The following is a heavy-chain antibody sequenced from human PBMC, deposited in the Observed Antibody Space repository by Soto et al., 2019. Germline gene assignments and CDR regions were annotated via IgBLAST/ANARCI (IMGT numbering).Heavy chain of an antibody. CDR3: ARDSWGSSGNWFDP. J-gene: IGHJ5*02. CDR2: INAGNGNT. Sequence: GASVKVSCKASGYTFTSYAMHWVRQAPGQRLEWMGWINAGNGNTKYSQKFQGRVTITRDTSTSTAYMELRSLRSDDTAVYYCARDSWGSSGNWFDPWGQGTLVTVSS. D-gene: IGHD6-6*01. CDR1: GYTFTSYA. V-gene: IGHV1-3*01.